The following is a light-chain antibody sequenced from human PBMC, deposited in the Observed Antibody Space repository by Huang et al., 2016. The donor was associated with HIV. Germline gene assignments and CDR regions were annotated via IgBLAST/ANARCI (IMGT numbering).Light chain of an antibody. Sequence: EIVMTKSPATLSVSPGERVTLSCRASQSPSSQLAWYQQKRGQAPRLLIYGVSTRATDIPARFSGSGSGTDFTLTINSLQSEDFATYYCQQYNDWPLTFGQGTEVEIK. J-gene: IGKJ1*01. CDR1: QSPSSQ. CDR2: GVS. V-gene: IGKV3-15*01. CDR3: QQYNDWPLT.